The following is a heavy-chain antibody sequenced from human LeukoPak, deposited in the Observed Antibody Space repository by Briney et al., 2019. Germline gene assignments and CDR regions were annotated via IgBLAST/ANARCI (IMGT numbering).Heavy chain of an antibody. CDR2: IYYSGST. J-gene: IGHJ4*02. CDR1: GGSISSGSYY. D-gene: IGHD6-6*01. CDR3: ARLGDWRIAARRGVTDY. V-gene: IGHV4-39*01. Sequence: SETLSLTCTVSGGSISSGSYYWSWIRQPPGKGLEWIGSIYYSGSTYYNPSLKSRVTISVDTSKNQFSLKLSSVTAADTAVYYCARLGDWRIAARRGVTDYWGQGTLVTVSS.